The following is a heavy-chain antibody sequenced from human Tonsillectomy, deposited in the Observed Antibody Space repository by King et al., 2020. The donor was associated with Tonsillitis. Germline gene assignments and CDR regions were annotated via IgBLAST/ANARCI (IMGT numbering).Heavy chain of an antibody. CDR1: GFTFRSYW. J-gene: IGHJ2*01. CDR3: VRAAGL. V-gene: IGHV3-7*03. CDR2: IKEDGSEK. Sequence: VQLVESGGGLVQPGGSLRLACAGSGFTFRSYWMSWVRQAPGKGLEWVANIKEDGSEKYYVDSVKGRFTISRDNAKNSLYLQMNSLRAEDTAVYYCVRAAGLWGRGTLVTVA.